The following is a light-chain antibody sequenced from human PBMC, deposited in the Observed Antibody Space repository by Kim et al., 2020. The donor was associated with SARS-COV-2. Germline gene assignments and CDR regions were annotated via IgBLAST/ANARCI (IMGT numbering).Light chain of an antibody. CDR2: RND. CDR1: SNNVGNRG. J-gene: IGLJ3*02. CDR3: SAWDDSLSAWL. Sequence: HTATLTCTGNSNNVGNRGFAWLQQHQGHPPKLLSSRNDNRPSGISERFSASRSGNTASLTITGLQPEDEADYYCSAWDDSLSAWLFGGGTQLTVL. V-gene: IGLV10-54*04.